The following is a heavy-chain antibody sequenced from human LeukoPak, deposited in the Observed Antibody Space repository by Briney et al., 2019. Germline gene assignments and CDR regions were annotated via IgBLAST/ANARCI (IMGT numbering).Heavy chain of an antibody. J-gene: IGHJ6*03. V-gene: IGHV3-21*01. Sequence: GGSLRLSCAASGFTFSSYWMGWVRQAPGKGLEWVSFISTSSSYIHNADSVKGRFTISRDKAENSLYLQMNSLRAEDTAVYYCARAAIAAARIYYYMDVWGKGTTVTVSS. D-gene: IGHD6-13*01. CDR3: ARAAIAAARIYYYMDV. CDR2: ISTSSSYI. CDR1: GFTFSSYW.